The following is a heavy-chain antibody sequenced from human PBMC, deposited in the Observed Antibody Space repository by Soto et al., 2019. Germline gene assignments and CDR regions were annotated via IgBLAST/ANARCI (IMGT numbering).Heavy chain of an antibody. CDR1: GYTFTSYG. J-gene: IGHJ5*02. CDR2: ISAYNGNT. Sequence: QVQLVQSGAEVKKPGASVKVSCKASGYTFTSYGISWVRQAPGQGLEWMGWISAYNGNTNYAQKLQGRVTMTTDTSTSTAYMELSSLRSDDTAVYYCARDHQLLVPGGDWFDPWGQGTLVTVSS. D-gene: IGHD6-19*01. V-gene: IGHV1-18*01. CDR3: ARDHQLLVPGGDWFDP.